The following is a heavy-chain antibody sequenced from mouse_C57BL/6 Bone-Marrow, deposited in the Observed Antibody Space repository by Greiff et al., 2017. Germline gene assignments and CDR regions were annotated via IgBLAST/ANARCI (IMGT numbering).Heavy chain of an antibody. J-gene: IGHJ3*01. CDR1: GFTFSSYG. V-gene: IGHV5-6*01. CDR3: AKGIYGNPFAY. CDR2: ISSGGSYT. Sequence: EVQLVESGGDLVKPGGSLKLSCAASGFTFSSYGMSWVRQTPDKRLEWVATISSGGSYTYYPDSVKGRFTISRDNAKNTLYLQLSSLKSEDTAVYYCAKGIYGNPFAYWGQGTLVTVSA. D-gene: IGHD2-1*01.